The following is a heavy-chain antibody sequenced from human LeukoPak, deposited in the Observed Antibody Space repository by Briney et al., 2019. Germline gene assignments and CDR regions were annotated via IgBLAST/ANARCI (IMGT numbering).Heavy chain of an antibody. D-gene: IGHD2-2*01. V-gene: IGHV1-3*01. J-gene: IGHJ5*02. Sequence: ASVKVSCTTSGFNFITYTMHWVRQAPGQRLEWMGWINAANGNTQYSQKFQGRVTITRDTSISTAYMELSRLRSDDTAVFYCARDPWGGDIVVVPAAIHDPWGQGTLVTVSS. CDR2: INAANGNT. CDR1: GFNFITYT. CDR3: ARDPWGGDIVVVPAAIHDP.